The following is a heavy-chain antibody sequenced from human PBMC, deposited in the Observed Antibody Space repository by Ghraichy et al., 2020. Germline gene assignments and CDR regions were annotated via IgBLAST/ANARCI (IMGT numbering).Heavy chain of an antibody. V-gene: IGHV4-39*01. D-gene: IGHD6-13*01. J-gene: IGHJ4*02. CDR3: ARHEGIAEFDY. CDR1: GGSISSSSYY. CDR2: IYYSGST. Sequence: SETLSLTCTVSGGSISSSSYYWGWIRQPPGKGLEWIGTIYYSGSTYYNPSLKSRVTISVDTSKNQFSLKLSSVTAADTAVYYCARHEGIAEFDYWGQGTLVTVSS.